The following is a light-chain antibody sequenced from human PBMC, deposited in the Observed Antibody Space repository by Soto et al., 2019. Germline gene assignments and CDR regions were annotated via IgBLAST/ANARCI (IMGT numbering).Light chain of an antibody. CDR1: QTISSW. Sequence: TQMPQSPSTGTAAVWARHAITFRASQTISSWLAWYQQKPGKAPKLLIYKASTLKSGVPSRFSGSGSVTEFTLTIGSLLPSRLAFCYCQQFYKGPTSGHGTKVDIK. CDR3: QQFYKGPT. V-gene: IGKV1-5*03. CDR2: KAS. J-gene: IGKJ1*01.